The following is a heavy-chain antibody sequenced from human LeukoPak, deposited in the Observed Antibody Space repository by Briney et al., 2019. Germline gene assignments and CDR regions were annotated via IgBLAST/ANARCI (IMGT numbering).Heavy chain of an antibody. Sequence: PGGSLRLSCAASGFTFSSYWMHWVRQAPGKGLVWVSRINSDGSSTSYADSVKGRFTISRDNAKNTLYLQMNSPRAEDTAVYYCARDQSHCSSTSYYILYYYGMDVWGQGTTVTVSS. CDR1: GFTFSSYW. CDR3: ARDQSHCSSTSYYILYYYGMDV. CDR2: INSDGSST. J-gene: IGHJ6*02. V-gene: IGHV3-74*01. D-gene: IGHD2-2*02.